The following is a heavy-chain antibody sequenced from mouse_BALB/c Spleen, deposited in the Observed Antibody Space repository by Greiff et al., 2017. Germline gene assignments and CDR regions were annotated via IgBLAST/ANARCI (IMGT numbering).Heavy chain of an antibody. J-gene: IGHJ4*01. Sequence: VQLHQSGAELVKPGASVKLSCKTSGYTFTSYWIQWVKQRPGQGLGWIGEIFPGTGTTDYNEKFKGKATLTTDTSSSTAYMQLSSLTSEDSAVYVCARSYYDYEDYYAMDYWGQGTSVTVSA. CDR1: GYTFTSYW. CDR3: ARSYYDYEDYYAMDY. V-gene: IGHV1S132*01. D-gene: IGHD2-4*01. CDR2: IFPGTGTT.